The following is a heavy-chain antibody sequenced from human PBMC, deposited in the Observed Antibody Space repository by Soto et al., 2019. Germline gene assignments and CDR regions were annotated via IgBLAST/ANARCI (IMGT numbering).Heavy chain of an antibody. CDR2: IYPGDSET. CDR1: GYSFSTYW. CDR3: ARWGYCSSSSCYDNWFDP. V-gene: IGHV5-51*01. Sequence: GASLKISCKGCGYSFSTYWIGWVRQMPGKGLEWMGMIYPGDSETRYSPSFQGQVTISADKSISTAYLQWSRLKASDTAMYYCARWGYCSSSSCYDNWFDPWGQGTLVTVSS. J-gene: IGHJ5*02. D-gene: IGHD2-2*01.